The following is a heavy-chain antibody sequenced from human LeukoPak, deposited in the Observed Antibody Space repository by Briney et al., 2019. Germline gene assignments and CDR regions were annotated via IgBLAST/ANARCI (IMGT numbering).Heavy chain of an antibody. Sequence: GGSLRLSCAASGFTFRDYTMHWVRQAPGKGLEWVAVIWYDGSNKYYADSVKGRFTISRDNSKNTLYLQMNSLRAEDTAVYYCARFYDSSGYYYFDYWGQGTLVTVSS. CDR1: GFTFRDYT. V-gene: IGHV3-33*08. CDR3: ARFYDSSGYYYFDY. D-gene: IGHD3-22*01. J-gene: IGHJ4*02. CDR2: IWYDGSNK.